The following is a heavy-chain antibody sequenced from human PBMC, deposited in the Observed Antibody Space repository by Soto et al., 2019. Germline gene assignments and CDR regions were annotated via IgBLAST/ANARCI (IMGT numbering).Heavy chain of an antibody. D-gene: IGHD3-3*01. CDR2: ISGSGGST. CDR3: AKVGPPYFGFWSGFYYYGMDV. CDR1: GFTFSSYA. J-gene: IGHJ6*02. Sequence: EVQLLESGGGLVQPGGSLRLSCAASGFTFSSYAMSWVRQAPGKGPEWVSAISGSGGSTYYADSVKGRFTISRDNSKNTLYLQMYSLRGEDTAVYYCAKVGPPYFGFWSGFYYYGMDVWGRGTTVTVSS. V-gene: IGHV3-23*01.